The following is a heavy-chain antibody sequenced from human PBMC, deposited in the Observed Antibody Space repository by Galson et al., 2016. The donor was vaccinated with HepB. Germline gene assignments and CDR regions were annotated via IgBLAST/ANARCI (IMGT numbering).Heavy chain of an antibody. Sequence: SLRLSCAASGLNFSDYYMTWIRQAPGKGLEWVSDISSRGSFTNYADSVKGRFTISRDNAKNSVTLQMNSLRADDTGVYYCARAAYCSTTSCLRKGDSFDYWGQGTLVTVSS. CDR3: ARAAYCSTTSCLRKGDSFDY. CDR2: ISSRGSFT. J-gene: IGHJ4*02. CDR1: GLNFSDYY. D-gene: IGHD2-2*01. V-gene: IGHV3-11*06.